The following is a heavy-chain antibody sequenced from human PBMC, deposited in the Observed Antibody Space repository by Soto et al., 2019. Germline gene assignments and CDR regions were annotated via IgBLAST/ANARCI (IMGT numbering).Heavy chain of an antibody. Sequence: LSLTCTVSGGSISSYYWSWIRQPPGKGLEWIGYIYYSGSTNYNPSLKSRVTISVDTSKNQFSLKLSSVTAADTAVYYCARARRGVLGYDYSYGRAVGGKGPTVTVPS. V-gene: IGHV4-59*01. CDR2: IYYSGST. J-gene: IGHJ6*04. D-gene: IGHD2-8*01. CDR3: ARARRGVLGYDYSYGRAV. CDR1: GGSISSYY.